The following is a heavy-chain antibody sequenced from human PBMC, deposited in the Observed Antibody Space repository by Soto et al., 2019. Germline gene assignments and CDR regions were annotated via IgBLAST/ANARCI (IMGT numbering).Heavy chain of an antibody. CDR1: GGSISSSNW. Sequence: SETLSLTCAVSGGSISSSNWWSWVRQPPGKGLEWIGEIYHSGSTNYNPSLKSRVTISVDKSKNQFSLKLSSVTAADTAVYYCASLRVTMIKSGFDPWGQGTLVTVSS. CDR3: ASLRVTMIKSGFDP. V-gene: IGHV4-4*02. D-gene: IGHD3-22*01. J-gene: IGHJ5*02. CDR2: IYHSGST.